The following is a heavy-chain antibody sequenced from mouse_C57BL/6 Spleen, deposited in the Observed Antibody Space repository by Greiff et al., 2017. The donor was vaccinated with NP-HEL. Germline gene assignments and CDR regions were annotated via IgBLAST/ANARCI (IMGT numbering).Heavy chain of an antibody. V-gene: IGHV3-6*01. CDR1: GYSITSGYY. D-gene: IGHD2-5*01. CDR2: ISYDGSN. J-gene: IGHJ3*01. Sequence: VQLKQSGPGLVKPSQSLSLTCSVTGYSITSGYYWNWIRQFPGNKLEWMGYISYDGSNNYNPSLKNRISITRDTSKNQFFLKLNSVTTEDTATYYCAREDYSNYGFSWFAYWGQGTLVTVSA. CDR3: AREDYSNYGFSWFAY.